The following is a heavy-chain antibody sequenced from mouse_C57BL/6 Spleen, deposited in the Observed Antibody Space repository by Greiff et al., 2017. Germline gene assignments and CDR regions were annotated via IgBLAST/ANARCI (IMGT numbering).Heavy chain of an antibody. D-gene: IGHD2-4*01. CDR2: ISYDGSN. J-gene: IGHJ3*01. CDR1: GYSITSGYY. Sequence: EVQLQESGPGLVKPSQSLSLTCSVTGYSITSGYYWNWIRQFPGNKLEWMGYISYDGSNNYNPSLKNRISITRDTSKNQFFLKLNSVTTEDTATYYCARGGYDYDAWFAYWGQGTLVTVSA. CDR3: ARGGYDYDAWFAY. V-gene: IGHV3-6*01.